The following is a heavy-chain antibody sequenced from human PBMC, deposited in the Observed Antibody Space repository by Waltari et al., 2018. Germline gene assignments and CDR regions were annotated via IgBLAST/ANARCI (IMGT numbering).Heavy chain of an antibody. Sequence: EVHLVESGGCLLNHGRSLRLPCAAAGFHCSNAGGRWVRQAPGKGLESVGRIKSKTDGATTDYAAPVKGRFTMSRDDSKNTLYLQRKRLITEATAVYYCTGGFDIWGQGTMVTVSS. CDR1: GFHCSNAG. V-gene: IGHV3-15*01. J-gene: IGHJ3*02. CDR2: IKSKTDGATT. CDR3: TGGFDI.